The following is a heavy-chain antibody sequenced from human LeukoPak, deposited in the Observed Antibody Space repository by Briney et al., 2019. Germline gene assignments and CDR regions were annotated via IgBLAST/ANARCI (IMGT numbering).Heavy chain of an antibody. CDR2: ISAYNGNT. V-gene: IGHV1-18*01. CDR1: GYTLTSYG. CDR3: ATNSQYDFWSGYYPYYYYMDV. J-gene: IGHJ6*03. Sequence: ASVKVSCKVSGYTLTSYGISWVRQAPGQGLEWMGWISAYNGNTNYAQKLQGRVTMTTDTSTSTAYMELRSLRSDDTAVYYCATNSQYDFWSGYYPYYYYMDVWGKGTTVTVSS. D-gene: IGHD3-3*01.